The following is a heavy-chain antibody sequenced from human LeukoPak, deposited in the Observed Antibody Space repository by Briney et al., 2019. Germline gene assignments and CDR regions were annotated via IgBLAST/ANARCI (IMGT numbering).Heavy chain of an antibody. CDR2: ISSSSSTI. Sequence: GGSLRLSCAASGFTVSSNYMSWVRQAPGKGLEWVSYISSSSSTIYYADSVKGRFTISRDNAKNSLYLQMNSLRAEDTAVYYCARDSGTAVGPFDYWGQGTLVTVSS. J-gene: IGHJ4*02. CDR1: GFTVSSNY. CDR3: ARDSGTAVGPFDY. V-gene: IGHV3-48*01. D-gene: IGHD1/OR15-1a*01.